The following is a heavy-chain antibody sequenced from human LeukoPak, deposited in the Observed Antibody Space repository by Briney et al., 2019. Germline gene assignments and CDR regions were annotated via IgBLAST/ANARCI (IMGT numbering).Heavy chain of an antibody. D-gene: IGHD4-17*01. Sequence: SETLSLTCTVSGDSMRSDSYFWSWIRQPAGKGLEWIGRSYSSGNTYYNPPLESRVTISLDTPRNQFSLKVSSVTAADTAVYYCATARADYGDYNSFYYMDVWGKGTTVTVSS. J-gene: IGHJ6*03. CDR2: SYSSGNT. CDR3: ATARADYGDYNSFYYMDV. CDR1: GDSMRSDSYF. V-gene: IGHV4-61*02.